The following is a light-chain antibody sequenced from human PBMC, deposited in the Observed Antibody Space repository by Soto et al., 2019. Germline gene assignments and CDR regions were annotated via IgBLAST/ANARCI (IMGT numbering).Light chain of an antibody. V-gene: IGKV3-20*01. CDR3: QQYGSSRWT. Sequence: EMVLTQSPGTLSLSPGERATLSCSASHGVSSSYLAWYQQKPGQGPRLLIYGASSRATGIPDRFRGSGSGTDFTLTISRLEPEDFAMYYCQQYGSSRWTFAQGTKVDIK. J-gene: IGKJ1*01. CDR2: GAS. CDR1: HGVSSSY.